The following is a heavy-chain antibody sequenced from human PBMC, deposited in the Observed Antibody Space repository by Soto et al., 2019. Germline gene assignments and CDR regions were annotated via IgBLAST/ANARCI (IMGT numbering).Heavy chain of an antibody. J-gene: IGHJ4*02. CDR3: AREGWAVAMFTNTYYFDY. D-gene: IGHD6-19*01. Sequence: GASVKVSCKASGYTFTSYGISWVRQAPGQGLEWMGWISAYNGNTNYAQKLQGRVTMTTDTSTSTAYMELRSLRSDDTAVYYCAREGWAVAMFTNTYYFDYWGQGTLVTVSS. V-gene: IGHV1-18*01. CDR2: ISAYNGNT. CDR1: GYTFTSYG.